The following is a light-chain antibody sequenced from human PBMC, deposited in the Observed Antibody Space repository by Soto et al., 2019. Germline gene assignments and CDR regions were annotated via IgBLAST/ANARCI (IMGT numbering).Light chain of an antibody. CDR3: LQNGRALGYA. J-gene: IGKJ4*01. Sequence: QTVSNSQLAWYQQKPGQAPRLLIYGASNRASGIPARFSGSGSGTHFTLTARRLQRDWAAVYLFLQNGRALGYAFGGGTKVDIK. CDR2: GAS. CDR1: QTVSNSQ. V-gene: IGKV3-20*01.